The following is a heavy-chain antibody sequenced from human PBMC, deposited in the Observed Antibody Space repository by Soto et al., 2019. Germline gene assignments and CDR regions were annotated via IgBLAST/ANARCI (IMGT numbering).Heavy chain of an antibody. CDR1: GYTFTSYD. J-gene: IGHJ4*02. Sequence: GASVKVSCKASGYTFTSYDTNWVRQATGQGLEWMGWMNPNSGNTGYAQKFQGRVTMTRNTSISTAYMELSSLRSEDTAVYYGARGGRELPYYFDYWGQGTLVTVSS. D-gene: IGHD1-26*01. V-gene: IGHV1-8*01. CDR2: MNPNSGNT. CDR3: ARGGRELPYYFDY.